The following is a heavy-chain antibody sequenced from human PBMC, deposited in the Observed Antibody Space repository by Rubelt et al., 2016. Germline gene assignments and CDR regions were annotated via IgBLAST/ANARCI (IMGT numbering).Heavy chain of an antibody. V-gene: IGHV4-34*01. CDR3: TRQRSAGSGRFGP. D-gene: IGHD3-10*01. Sequence: QVQLQQWGAGVLKPSETLSLTCVVDGGSFSDYSWSWIRQSPGTGLEWIGEINHSGSTYYNPTVKSRVTMALDTSKNQFSLKLSSVTDADTAVYYCTRQRSAGSGRFGPWGQGALVTVSS. CDR1: GGSFSDYS. CDR2: INHSGST. J-gene: IGHJ5*02.